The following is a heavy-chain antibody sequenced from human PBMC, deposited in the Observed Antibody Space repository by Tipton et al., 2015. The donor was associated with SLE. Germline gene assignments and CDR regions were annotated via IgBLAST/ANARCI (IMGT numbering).Heavy chain of an antibody. CDR2: IRYDGSNK. CDR3: AKDGMIVVVITALGTGYFDL. D-gene: IGHD3-22*01. Sequence: SLRLSCAASGFTFSSYGMHWVRQAPGKGLEWVAFIRYDGSNKYYADSVKGRFTISRDNSKNTLYLQMNSLRAEDTAVYYCAKDGMIVVVITALGTGYFDLWGRGTLVTVSS. J-gene: IGHJ2*01. V-gene: IGHV3-30*02. CDR1: GFTFSSYG.